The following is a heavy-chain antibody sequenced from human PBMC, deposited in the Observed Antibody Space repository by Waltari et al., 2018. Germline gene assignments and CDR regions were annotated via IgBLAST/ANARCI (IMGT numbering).Heavy chain of an antibody. CDR2: INSDGSSI. V-gene: IGHV3-74*01. J-gene: IGHJ4*02. CDR3: VRDVAGNSGYYWYY. CDR1: GFTFSSHW. Sequence: EVQLVESGGGLVQPGGSLRLSCTASGFTFSSHWMTWVRQAPGKGWVWVSRINSDGSSIAYSDSVKGRFTISRDNAKNTLYLQMNNLRAEDAALYYCVRDVAGNSGYYWYYWGQGTLVTVSS. D-gene: IGHD3-22*01.